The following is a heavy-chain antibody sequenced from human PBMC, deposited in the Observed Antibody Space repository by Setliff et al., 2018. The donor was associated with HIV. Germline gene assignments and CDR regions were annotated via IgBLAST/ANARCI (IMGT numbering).Heavy chain of an antibody. CDR2: FDPEDGQR. J-gene: IGHJ6*02. Sequence: ASVKVSCKVSGYTLSELSRHWVRQGPGKGLEWMGGFDPEDGQRIYAQKFQGRVTMTEDTSTDTAYMELSSLSFEVTAVYYCATTGPYSGSLYGMDVWGQGTTVTVSS. D-gene: IGHD1-26*01. CDR3: ATTGPYSGSLYGMDV. V-gene: IGHV1-24*01. CDR1: GYTLSELS.